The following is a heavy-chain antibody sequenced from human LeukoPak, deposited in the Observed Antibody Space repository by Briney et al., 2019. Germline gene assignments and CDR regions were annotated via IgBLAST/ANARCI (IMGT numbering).Heavy chain of an antibody. CDR2: INHSGST. Sequence: SETLSLTCAVYGGSFSGYYWSWIRQPPGKGLEWIGEINHSGSTNYNPSLKSRVTISVDTSKNQFSLKLSSVTAADTAVYYCARRKGPYYGSGSYYSLTSYFDYWGQGTLVTVSS. CDR1: GGSFSGYY. V-gene: IGHV4-34*01. D-gene: IGHD3-10*01. J-gene: IGHJ4*02. CDR3: ARRKGPYYGSGSYYSLTSYFDY.